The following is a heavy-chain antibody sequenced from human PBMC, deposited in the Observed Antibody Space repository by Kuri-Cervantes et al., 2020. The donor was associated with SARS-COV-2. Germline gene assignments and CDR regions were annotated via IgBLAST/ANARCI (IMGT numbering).Heavy chain of an antibody. J-gene: IGHJ4*02. V-gene: IGHV3-11*04. CDR2: ISSSGSTI. D-gene: IGHD1-26*01. Sequence: GGSLRLSCAASGFTFSDYYTSWIRQAPGKGLEWVSYISSSGSTIYYADSVKGRFTISRDNAKNSLYLQMNSLRAEDTAVYYCARDSPLVGATWNYFDYWGQGTLVTVSS. CDR3: ARDSPLVGATWNYFDY. CDR1: GFTFSDYY.